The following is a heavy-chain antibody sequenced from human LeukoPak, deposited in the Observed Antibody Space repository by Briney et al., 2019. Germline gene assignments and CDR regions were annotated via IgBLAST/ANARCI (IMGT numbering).Heavy chain of an antibody. CDR2: IYYSGST. Sequence: SETLSLTCTVSGGSISSYYWSWIRQPPGKGLEWIGYIYYSGSTNYNPSLKSRVTISVDTSKNQFSLKLSSVTAADTAVYYCARGSIRGMATIHDALDIWGQGTMVTVSS. CDR3: ARGSIRGMATIHDALDI. D-gene: IGHD5-24*01. J-gene: IGHJ3*02. V-gene: IGHV4-59*01. CDR1: GGSISSYY.